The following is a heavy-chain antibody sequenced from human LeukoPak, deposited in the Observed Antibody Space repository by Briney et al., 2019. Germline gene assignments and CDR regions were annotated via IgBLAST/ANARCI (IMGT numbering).Heavy chain of an antibody. Sequence: ASVKVSYKASGYTFTGYYIHWVRQAPGQGLEWVGRINPNSGGTIYAQKFQGRVTMTRDTSISTAYLELSRLRSDDTAVYYCAREEGDGSGSYYSWGQGTLVTVSS. J-gene: IGHJ4*02. CDR2: INPNSGGT. CDR3: AREEGDGSGSYYS. CDR1: GYTFTGYY. V-gene: IGHV1-2*06. D-gene: IGHD3-10*01.